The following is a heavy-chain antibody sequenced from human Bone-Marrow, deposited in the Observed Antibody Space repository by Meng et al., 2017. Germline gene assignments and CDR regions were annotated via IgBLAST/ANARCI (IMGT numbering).Heavy chain of an antibody. CDR3: AASSGWYRIDS. J-gene: IGHJ4*02. V-gene: IGHV4-4*02. Sequence: QGQLQGSGPGLVTPWGTLPPTCGASGASVSSGYWWTWVRQPPGKGLEWIGEFHHSGTTNYNPSLRSRVTISVDTSKNQFSLRLTSVTAADTAVYYCAASSGWYRIDSWGQGTLVTVSS. CDR1: GASVSSGYW. CDR2: FHHSGTT. D-gene: IGHD6-19*01.